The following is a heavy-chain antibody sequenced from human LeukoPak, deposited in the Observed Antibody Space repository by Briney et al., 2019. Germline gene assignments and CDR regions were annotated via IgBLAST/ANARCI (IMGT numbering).Heavy chain of an antibody. CDR2: INPSGGST. V-gene: IGHV1-46*01. CDR3: ARDIGPVWGSYSDY. D-gene: IGHD3-16*01. CDR1: RYTCSSYY. J-gene: IGHJ4*02. Sequence: ASVKVSCKASRYTCSSYYMHWVRHAPGQRIEWMGIINPSGGSTSYAQKFQGRVTMTRDTSTSTVYMELSSLRSEDTAVYYCARDIGPVWGSYSDYWGQGTLVTVSS.